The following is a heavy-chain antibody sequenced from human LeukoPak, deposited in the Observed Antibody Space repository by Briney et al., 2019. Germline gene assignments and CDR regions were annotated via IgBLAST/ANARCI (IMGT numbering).Heavy chain of an antibody. J-gene: IGHJ5*02. D-gene: IGHD3-16*01. Sequence: PSETLSLTCAVYGGSFSGYYWSWIRQPPGKGLEWIGEINHSGSTNYNPSLKSRVTISVDTSKNQFSLKLSSMTAADTAVYYCARSWGATRWFDPWGQGTLVTVSS. CDR1: GGSFSGYY. V-gene: IGHV4-34*01. CDR3: ARSWGATRWFDP. CDR2: INHSGST.